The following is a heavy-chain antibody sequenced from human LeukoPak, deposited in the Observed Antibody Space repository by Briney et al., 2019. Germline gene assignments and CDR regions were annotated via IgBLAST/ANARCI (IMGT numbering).Heavy chain of an antibody. Sequence: SQTLSLTCTVSGGSISSGSYYWSWNRQPAGKGLEWIGRIYTSGSTNYNPSLKSRVTISVDTSKNQFSLKLSSVTAADTAVYYCAREGSGFSSRGDYMDVWGKGTTVTVSS. V-gene: IGHV4-61*02. J-gene: IGHJ6*03. CDR3: AREGSGFSSRGDYMDV. D-gene: IGHD3-22*01. CDR1: GGSISSGSYY. CDR2: IYTSGST.